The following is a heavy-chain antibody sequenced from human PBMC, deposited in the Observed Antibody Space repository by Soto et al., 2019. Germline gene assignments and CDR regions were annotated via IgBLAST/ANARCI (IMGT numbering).Heavy chain of an antibody. CDR2: ISAYNGNT. D-gene: IGHD5-12*01. CDR1: GYGFNSYC. Sequence: ASVEVSYEASGYGFNSYCMSWVRHAHGQGLEWMGWISAYNGNTNYAQKLQGRVTMTTDTSTSTAYMELRSLRSDDTAVYYCARHSGEMATISDYFDYWGQGTLVTVSS. CDR3: ARHSGEMATISDYFDY. V-gene: IGHV1-18*01. J-gene: IGHJ4*02.